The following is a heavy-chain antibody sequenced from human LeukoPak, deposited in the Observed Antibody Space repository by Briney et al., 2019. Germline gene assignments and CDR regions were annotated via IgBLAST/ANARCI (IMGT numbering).Heavy chain of an antibody. CDR2: IIPIFGTA. V-gene: IGHV1-69*05. D-gene: IGHD6-13*01. Sequence: SVKVSCKASGGTFSSYAISWVRQAPGQGLEWMGRIIPIFGTANYAQKFQGRVTITTDESTSPAYMELSSLRAEDTAVYYCAREIAAAGEYYYYYMDVWGKGTTVTVSS. CDR1: GGTFSSYA. J-gene: IGHJ6*03. CDR3: AREIAAAGEYYYYYMDV.